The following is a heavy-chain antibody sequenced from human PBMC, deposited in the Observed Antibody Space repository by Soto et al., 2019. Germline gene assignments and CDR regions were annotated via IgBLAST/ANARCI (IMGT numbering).Heavy chain of an antibody. CDR2: IYYSGST. CDR1: GGSISSYY. Sequence: TSETLSLTCTVSGGSISSYYWSWIRQPPGKGLEWIGYIYYSGSTNYNPSLKSRVTISVDTSKNQFSLKLSSVTAADTAVYYCATLGGITGTRRKNYYYYYMDVWGKGTTVTVSS. V-gene: IGHV4-59*08. D-gene: IGHD1-20*01. CDR3: ATLGGITGTRRKNYYYYYMDV. J-gene: IGHJ6*03.